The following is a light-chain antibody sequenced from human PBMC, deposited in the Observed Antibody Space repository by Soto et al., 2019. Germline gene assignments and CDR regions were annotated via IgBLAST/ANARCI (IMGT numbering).Light chain of an antibody. CDR3: QQYNSS. J-gene: IGKJ4*01. CDR2: KAS. V-gene: IGKV1-5*03. CDR1: QSISNW. Sequence: DIQMTQSPSTLSASVGVRVTITCRASQSISNWLAWYQQKPWKAPKLLIYKASSLESGVPTRFSGSGSGTDFTLTINSLQPDDFATYYCQQYNSSFGGGTKVEIK.